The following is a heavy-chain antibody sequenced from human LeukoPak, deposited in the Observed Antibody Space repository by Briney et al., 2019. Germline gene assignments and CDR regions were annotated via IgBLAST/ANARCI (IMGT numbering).Heavy chain of an antibody. CDR2: VYTSGTT. CDR1: GGSISGYF. CDR3: ARGTEKTRISGYYSFDH. Sequence: SETLSLTCTVSGGSISGYFWTWIRQPPGKELEWILRVYTSGTTYYNPSLESRVTISLDTFNNQFSLRVNSVTAADTAIYYCARGTEKTRISGYYSFDHWGRGLLVAVSS. D-gene: IGHD5-12*01. J-gene: IGHJ4*02. V-gene: IGHV4-4*07.